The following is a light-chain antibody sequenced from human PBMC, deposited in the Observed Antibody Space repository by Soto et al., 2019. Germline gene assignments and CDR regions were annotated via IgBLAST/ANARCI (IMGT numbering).Light chain of an antibody. V-gene: IGLV1-44*01. CDR2: CDN. CDR3: ASWDESPNFPV. CDR1: NSNIGRNT. Sequence: QSVLTQPPSASGTPGQRVTISCSGSNSNIGRNTVNWYQQFPGAAPNLLIHCDNERPSGVPDRFSGSRSGTSASLAISGLQSEDEADYYCASWDESPNFPVFGGGTKLTVL. J-gene: IGLJ3*02.